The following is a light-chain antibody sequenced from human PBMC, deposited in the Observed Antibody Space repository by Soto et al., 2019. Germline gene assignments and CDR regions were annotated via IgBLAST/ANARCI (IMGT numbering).Light chain of an antibody. J-gene: IGKJ4*01. CDR3: QQRSNWLS. Sequence: EIVLTQSPATLSLSPGERATLSCRASQSVSSYLAWYQQKPGQAPRLLIYDASNRATGIPARFSGSGSGTDFTLRISSLEPEDFAVYYCQQRSNWLSFGGGTNVEI. CDR2: DAS. CDR1: QSVSSY. V-gene: IGKV3-11*01.